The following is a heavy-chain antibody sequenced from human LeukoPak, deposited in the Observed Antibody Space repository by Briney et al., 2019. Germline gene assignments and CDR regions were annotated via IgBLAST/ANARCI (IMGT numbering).Heavy chain of an antibody. CDR3: ARAPGYSSSWAVDY. Sequence: PSETLSLTCAVYGGSFSGYYWSWIRQPPGKGLEWIGEINHSGSTNYNPSLKSRVTISVDTSKNQFSLKLSSVTAADTAVYYCARAPGYSSSWAVDYWGQGTLVTVSS. CDR1: GGSFSGYY. V-gene: IGHV4-34*01. D-gene: IGHD6-13*01. CDR2: INHSGST. J-gene: IGHJ4*02.